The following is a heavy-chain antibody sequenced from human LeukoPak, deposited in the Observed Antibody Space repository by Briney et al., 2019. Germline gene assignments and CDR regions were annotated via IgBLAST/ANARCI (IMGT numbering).Heavy chain of an antibody. CDR1: GSTLTTNW. V-gene: IGHV5-51*01. Sequence: GESLKISCKGSGSTLTTNWIAWLRRLPGKGLEWGGLFHPGDSNIRYSPSFQGQVTLSADKSISTAYLQWSSLKASDTAMYYCARRSAAASHYDFDYWGQGTLVTVSS. CDR3: ARRSAAASHYDFDY. J-gene: IGHJ4*02. D-gene: IGHD6-13*01. CDR2: FHPGDSNI.